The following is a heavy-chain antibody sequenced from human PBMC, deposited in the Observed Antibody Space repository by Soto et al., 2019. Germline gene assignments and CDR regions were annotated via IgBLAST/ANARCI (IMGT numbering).Heavy chain of an antibody. D-gene: IGHD3-9*01. CDR2: ISGSGGST. V-gene: IGHV3-23*01. CDR1: GFTFSSYA. J-gene: IGHJ4*02. CDR3: AKHDILTGYSSYLSKSGLDY. Sequence: GGSLRLSCAASGFTFSSYAMSWVRQAPGKGLEWVSAISGSGGSTYYADSVKGRFTISRDNSKNTLYLQMNSLRAEDTAVYYCAKHDILTGYSSYLSKSGLDYWGQGTLVTVSS.